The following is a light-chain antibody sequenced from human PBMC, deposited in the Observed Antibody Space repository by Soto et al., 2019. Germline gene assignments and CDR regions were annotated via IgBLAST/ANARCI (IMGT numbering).Light chain of an antibody. Sequence: DIQMTQSPSSLSASVGDRVIITCRASQDSNNYVAWYQQRPGKVPKLLIDAASTLQSGVPSRFSGSGSGTYFTLTISTLQPKGVATYYCQKYNSAPHTFGPGTKREIK. V-gene: IGKV1-27*01. CDR3: QKYNSAPHT. J-gene: IGKJ2*01. CDR2: AAS. CDR1: QDSNNY.